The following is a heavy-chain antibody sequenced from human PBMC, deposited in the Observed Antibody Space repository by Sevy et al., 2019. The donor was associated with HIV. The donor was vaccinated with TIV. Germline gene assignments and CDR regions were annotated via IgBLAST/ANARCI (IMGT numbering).Heavy chain of an antibody. Sequence: GGSLRLSCAASGFTFDDYGMSWVRQAPGKGLEWVSGINWNGGSTGYADSVKGRFTISRDNAKNSLYLQMNSLRAEETALYYCARGGTMVRGVIITGDAFDIWGQGTMVTVSS. CDR1: GFTFDDYG. CDR3: ARGGTMVRGVIITGDAFDI. J-gene: IGHJ3*02. CDR2: INWNGGST. D-gene: IGHD3-10*01. V-gene: IGHV3-20*04.